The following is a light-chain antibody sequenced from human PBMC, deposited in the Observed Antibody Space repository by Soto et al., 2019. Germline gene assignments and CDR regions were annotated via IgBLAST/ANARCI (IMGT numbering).Light chain of an antibody. CDR1: QSVNSN. J-gene: IGKJ1*01. CDR3: QQYNNWPRT. V-gene: IGKV3-15*01. Sequence: EIVMTQSPATLSVSPGERGTLSCRASQSVNSNLAWYQQKPGQAPRLLIYVASTRATGIPARFSGSGSGTEFTLTISSLQSEDLAIYYCQQYNNWPRTFGQGTKVEVK. CDR2: VAS.